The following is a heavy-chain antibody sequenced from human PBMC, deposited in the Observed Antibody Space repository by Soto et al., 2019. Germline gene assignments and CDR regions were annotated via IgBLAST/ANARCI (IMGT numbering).Heavy chain of an antibody. CDR3: AGSLQGATTNYAANWFDP. CDR1: GYTFTGYG. CDR2: INTYNGNT. V-gene: IGHV1-18*01. Sequence: QVQLVQSGAEVKKPGASVKVSCKASGYTFTGYGVTWVRQAPGQGLEWMGWINTYNGNTNYAQKLQGRVTVTTDTSTHTVYMELRSLRSDDTAVYYCAGSLQGATTNYAANWFDPWGQGTLVTVSS. J-gene: IGHJ5*02. D-gene: IGHD4-4*01.